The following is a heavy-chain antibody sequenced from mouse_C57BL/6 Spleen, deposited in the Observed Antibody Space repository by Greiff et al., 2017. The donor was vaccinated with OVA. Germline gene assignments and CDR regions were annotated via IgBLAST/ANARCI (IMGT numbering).Heavy chain of an antibody. CDR2: IDPSDSYT. D-gene: IGHD1-1*01. CDR1: GYTFTSYW. J-gene: IGHJ4*01. Sequence: QVQLQQPGAELVKPGASVKLSCKASGYTFTSYWMQWVKQRPGPGLEWIGEIDPSDSYTNYNQKFKGKATLTVDTSSSTAYMQRSSLTSEDSAVYDCARGFITTGVAPYYAMDYWGQGTSVTVSS. V-gene: IGHV1-50*01. CDR3: ARGFITTGVAPYYAMDY.